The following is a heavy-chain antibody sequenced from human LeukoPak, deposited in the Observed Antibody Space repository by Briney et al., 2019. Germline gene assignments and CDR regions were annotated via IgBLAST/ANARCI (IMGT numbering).Heavy chain of an antibody. Sequence: AGGSLRLSCEASGFSFSSHWMHWVRQSPGKGLVWVSRITNDGSNTVYADSVEGRFTISRDNARNTLYLQMNSLRAEDTAVYYCAKRHGSGVAYYYYMDVWGKGTTVTVSS. CDR2: ITNDGSNT. CDR1: GFSFSSHW. V-gene: IGHV3-74*01. J-gene: IGHJ6*03. D-gene: IGHD3-10*01. CDR3: AKRHGSGVAYYYYMDV.